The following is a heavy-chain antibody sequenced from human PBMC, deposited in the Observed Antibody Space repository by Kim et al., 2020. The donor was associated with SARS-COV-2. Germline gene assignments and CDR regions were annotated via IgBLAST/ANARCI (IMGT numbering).Heavy chain of an antibody. CDR1: GFTFSSYA. Sequence: GGSLRLSCAASGFTFSSYAMSWVRQAPGKGLEWVSVISGSGASTYYAGSVRGRFTISRDNSKNTLDLQINSLRAEDTAVYYCAKARGLIRDAYLRYFDLWGRGTLVTVSS. D-gene: IGHD3-16*01. CDR3: AKARGLIRDAYLRYFDL. V-gene: IGHV3-23*01. CDR2: ISGSGAST. J-gene: IGHJ2*01.